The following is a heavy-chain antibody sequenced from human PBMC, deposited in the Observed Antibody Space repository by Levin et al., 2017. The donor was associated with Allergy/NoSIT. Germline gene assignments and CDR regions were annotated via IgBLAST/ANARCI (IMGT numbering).Heavy chain of an antibody. CDR3: ARDASGWAHYYYYGMDV. CDR2: INPNSGGT. Sequence: GASVKVSCKASGYTFTGYYMHWVRQAPGQGLEWMGWINPNSGGTNYAQKFQGRVTMTRDTSISTAYMELSRLRSDDTAVYYCARDASGWAHYYYYGMDVWGQGTTVTVSS. CDR1: GYTFTGYY. D-gene: IGHD6-19*01. J-gene: IGHJ6*02. V-gene: IGHV1-2*02.